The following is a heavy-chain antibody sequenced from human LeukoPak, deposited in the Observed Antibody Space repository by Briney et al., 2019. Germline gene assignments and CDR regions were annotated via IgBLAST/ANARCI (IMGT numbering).Heavy chain of an antibody. CDR2: IYYSGST. Sequence: SETLSLTCTVSGGSISSGGYYWSWIRQHPGKGLEWIGYIYYSGSTYYNPSLKSRVTISVDTSKNQFSLKLSSVTAADTAVYYCASVTRQDTAMAFGYWGQGTLVTVSS. CDR3: ASVTRQDTAMAFGY. J-gene: IGHJ4*02. D-gene: IGHD5-18*01. CDR1: GGSISSGGYY. V-gene: IGHV4-31*03.